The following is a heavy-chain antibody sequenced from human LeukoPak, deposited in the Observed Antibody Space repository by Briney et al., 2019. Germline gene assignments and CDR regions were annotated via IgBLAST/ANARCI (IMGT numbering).Heavy chain of an antibody. V-gene: IGHV1-18*01. CDR1: GYTFTNGG. D-gene: IGHD3/OR15-3a*01. CDR2: ISTYNGNT. CDR3: ARTYDSSTGYYFDY. J-gene: IGHJ4*02. Sequence: ASVKVSCKASGYTFTNGGITWLRQAPGQGLERVGYISTYNGNTDYAQKFQDRVTLTTDTSTSTAYMELRSLRSDDTAVYFCARTYDSSTGYYFDYWGQGTLVIVSS.